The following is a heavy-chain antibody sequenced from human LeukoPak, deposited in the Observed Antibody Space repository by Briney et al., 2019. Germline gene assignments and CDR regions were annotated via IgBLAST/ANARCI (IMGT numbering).Heavy chain of an antibody. V-gene: IGHV3-23*01. Sequence: GGSLRLSCAASGFTFSSYAMSWVRQAPGKGLEWVSAISGSGGSTYYADSVKGRFTISRDNSKNTLNLQMNSLRAEDTAVYYCVKDRTGTYTLDYWGQGTLVTVSS. D-gene: IGHD3-10*01. CDR2: ISGSGGST. CDR3: VKDRTGTYTLDY. CDR1: GFTFSSYA. J-gene: IGHJ4*02.